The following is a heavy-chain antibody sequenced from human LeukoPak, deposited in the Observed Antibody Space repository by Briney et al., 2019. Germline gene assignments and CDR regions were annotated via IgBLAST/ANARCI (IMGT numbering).Heavy chain of an antibody. Sequence: PSETLSLTCTVSGGSISSGGYYWSWIRQHPGKGLEWIGYIYYSGSTYYNPSLKSRVTISVDTSKNQFSLKLSSVTAADTAVYYCARGRRGVFRWFGEDYYFDYWGQGTLVTVSS. CDR3: ARGRRGVFRWFGEDYYFDY. CDR1: GGSISSGGYY. D-gene: IGHD3-10*01. J-gene: IGHJ4*02. V-gene: IGHV4-31*03. CDR2: IYYSGST.